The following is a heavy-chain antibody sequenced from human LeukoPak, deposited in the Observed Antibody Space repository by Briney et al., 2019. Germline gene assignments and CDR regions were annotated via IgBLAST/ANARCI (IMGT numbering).Heavy chain of an antibody. CDR2: IKQDGSGK. Sequence: PGGSLRLSCVASGFTFRDFWMSWVRQTPGQGLEWVASIKQDGSGKYYADSVKGRFTVSRDNDKNSLFLQMNSLRAEDTSVYFCVRDGCTASTCATLGGFNHWAQGTLVTVSS. D-gene: IGHD5-18*01. CDR3: VRDGCTASTCATLGGFNH. CDR1: GFTFRDFW. V-gene: IGHV3-7*01. J-gene: IGHJ4*02.